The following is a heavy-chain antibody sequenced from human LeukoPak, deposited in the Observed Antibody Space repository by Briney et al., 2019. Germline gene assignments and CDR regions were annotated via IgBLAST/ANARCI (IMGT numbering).Heavy chain of an antibody. V-gene: IGHV4-61*08. CDR2: IYYSGST. J-gene: IGHJ4*02. D-gene: IGHD1-26*01. Sequence: SETLSLTCAVSGGSISSGGFWGWIRQPPGKGLEWIGYIYYSGSTNHNPSLKSRVTMSVDTSRNQFSLKVNSVTAADTAVYYCARDEVGAIDYWGQGTLVTVSS. CDR3: ARDEVGAIDY. CDR1: GGSISSGGF.